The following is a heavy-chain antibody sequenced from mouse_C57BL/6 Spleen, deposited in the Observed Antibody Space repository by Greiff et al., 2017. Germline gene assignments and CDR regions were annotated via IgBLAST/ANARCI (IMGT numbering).Heavy chain of an antibody. D-gene: IGHD2-2*01. CDR2: ISDGGSYT. Sequence: EVQGVESGGGLVKPGGSLKLSCAASGFTFSSYAMSWVRQTPEKRLEWVATISDGGSYTYYPDNVKGRFTISRDNAKNNLYLQMSHLKSEDTAMYYCARDRGLRDAMDYWGQGTSVTVSS. J-gene: IGHJ4*01. CDR3: ARDRGLRDAMDY. CDR1: GFTFSSYA. V-gene: IGHV5-4*01.